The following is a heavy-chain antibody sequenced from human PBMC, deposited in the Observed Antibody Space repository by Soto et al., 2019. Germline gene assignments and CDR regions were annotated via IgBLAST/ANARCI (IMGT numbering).Heavy chain of an antibody. V-gene: IGHV1-69*06. D-gene: IGHD5-12*01. J-gene: IGHJ4*02. CDR1: GCTFSSYA. Sequence: SVNVSCKASGCTFSSYAISWVRQAPGQGLEWMGGIIPIFGTANYAQKFQGRVTITADKSTSTAYMELSSLRSEDTAVYYCARGGRDGYEPTFDYWGQGTLVTVSS. CDR2: IIPIFGTA. CDR3: ARGGRDGYEPTFDY.